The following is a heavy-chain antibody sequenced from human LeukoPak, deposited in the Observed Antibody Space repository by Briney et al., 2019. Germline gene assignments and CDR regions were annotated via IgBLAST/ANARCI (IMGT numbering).Heavy chain of an antibody. CDR3: ANPSSSWYFDY. Sequence: EGSLRLSCAASGFTFSSYAMSWVRQAPGKGLEWVSAISGSGGSTYYADSVKGRFTISRDNSKNTLYLQMNSLRAEDTAVYYCANPSSSWYFDYWGQGTLVTVSS. J-gene: IGHJ4*02. D-gene: IGHD6-13*01. CDR1: GFTFSSYA. CDR2: ISGSGGST. V-gene: IGHV3-23*01.